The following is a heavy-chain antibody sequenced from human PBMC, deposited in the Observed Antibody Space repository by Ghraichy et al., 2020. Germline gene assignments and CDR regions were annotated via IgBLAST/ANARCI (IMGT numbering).Heavy chain of an antibody. Sequence: SCAASGFTFSSYWMSWVRQAPGKGLEWVANIKQDGSEKYYVDSVKGRFTISRDNAKNSLYLQMNSLRAEDTAVYYCARPGYYDILTGWVGWGQGTLVTVSS. V-gene: IGHV3-7*03. D-gene: IGHD3-9*01. CDR3: ARPGYYDILTGWVG. CDR1: GFTFSSYW. CDR2: IKQDGSEK. J-gene: IGHJ4*02.